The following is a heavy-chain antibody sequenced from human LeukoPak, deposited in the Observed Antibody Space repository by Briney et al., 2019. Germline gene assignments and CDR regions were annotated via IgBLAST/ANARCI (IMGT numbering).Heavy chain of an antibody. D-gene: IGHD6-13*01. CDR2: IIPILGIA. J-gene: IGHJ4*02. CDR3: ASLHLPAAADPEGY. V-gene: IGHV1-69*04. Sequence: ASVKVSCKASGGTFSSYAISWVRQAPGQGLEWMGRIIPILGIANYAQKFQGRVTITADKSTSTAYMELSSLRSEDTAVCYCASLHLPAAADPEGYWGQGTLVTVSS. CDR1: GGTFSSYA.